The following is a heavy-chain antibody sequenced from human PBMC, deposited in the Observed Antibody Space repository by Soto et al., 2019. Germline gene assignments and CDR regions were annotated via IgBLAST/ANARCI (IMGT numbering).Heavy chain of an antibody. CDR1: GFTFSSYA. Sequence: EVQLLESGGGLVQPGGSLRLSCAASGFTFSSYAMSWVRQAPGKGLEWVSAISGSGGSTYYADSVKGRFTISRDNSKNTLYLQMNSLRAEDTAVYYCAILLGYSSGVGIYWGQGTLVTVSS. V-gene: IGHV3-23*01. D-gene: IGHD6-19*01. CDR3: AILLGYSSGVGIY. J-gene: IGHJ4*02. CDR2: ISGSGGST.